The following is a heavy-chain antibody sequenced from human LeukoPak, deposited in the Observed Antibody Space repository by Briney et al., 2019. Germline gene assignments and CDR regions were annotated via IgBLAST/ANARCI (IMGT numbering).Heavy chain of an antibody. Sequence: GGSLRLSCAASGFTFSSYAMHWVRQAPGKGLEWVAVISFDGSNKYYSDPVKDRFTISRDNSKNTLNLQMNSLRAEDTAVYYCARVEAGHYFGDWGQGTLVTVSS. CDR3: ARVEAGHYFGD. D-gene: IGHD3-10*01. CDR2: ISFDGSNK. J-gene: IGHJ4*02. CDR1: GFTFSSYA. V-gene: IGHV3-30-3*01.